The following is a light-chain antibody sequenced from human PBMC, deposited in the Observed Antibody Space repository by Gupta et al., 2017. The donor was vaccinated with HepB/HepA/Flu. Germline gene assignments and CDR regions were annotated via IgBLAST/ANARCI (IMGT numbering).Light chain of an antibody. CDR1: SSDVDAYDH. Sequence: QSALTQPASVSGSPGQSITISCSGTSSDVDAYDHVSWYQHHPGKAPKLIIYGVNNRPSGVSDRFSGSKSGNTASLRISGLQAEDEADYFCNSYTTRSTVVFGGGTKLTVL. CDR2: GVN. CDR3: NSYTTRSTVV. V-gene: IGLV2-14*03. J-gene: IGLJ2*01.